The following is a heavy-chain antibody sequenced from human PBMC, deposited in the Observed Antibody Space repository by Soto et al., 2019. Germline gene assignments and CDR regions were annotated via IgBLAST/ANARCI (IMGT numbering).Heavy chain of an antibody. V-gene: IGHV3-23*01. Sequence: EVQLLESGGGLVQPGGSLRLSCAASGFTFSSYAMSWVRQAPGKGLEWVSAISGSGGSTYYADSVKGRFTISRDNSKNTLYLQMNSLRAEDTAVYYCARGSVGWYTPHYFDYWGQGTLVTVSS. CDR1: GFTFSSYA. J-gene: IGHJ4*02. D-gene: IGHD6-19*01. CDR3: ARGSVGWYTPHYFDY. CDR2: ISGSGGST.